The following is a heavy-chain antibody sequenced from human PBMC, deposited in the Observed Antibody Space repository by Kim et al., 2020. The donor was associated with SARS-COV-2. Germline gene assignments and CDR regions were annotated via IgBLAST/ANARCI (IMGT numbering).Heavy chain of an antibody. Sequence: VKGRFTISRDNAKNSLYLQMNSLRAEDTAVYYCARSGGYSGYGVYWYFDLWGRGTLVTVSS. J-gene: IGHJ2*01. D-gene: IGHD5-12*01. CDR3: ARSGGYSGYGVYWYFDL. V-gene: IGHV3-11*04.